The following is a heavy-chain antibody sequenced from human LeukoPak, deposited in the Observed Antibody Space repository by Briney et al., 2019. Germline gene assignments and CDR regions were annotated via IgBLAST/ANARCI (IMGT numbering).Heavy chain of an antibody. J-gene: IGHJ6*02. D-gene: IGHD3-9*01. CDR1: GFTFDDYA. CDR3: AKDRGSNFGWFYGMDV. CDR2: ISGDGGST. Sequence: GGSLRLSCAASGFTFDDYAMHWVRQAPGKGLGWVSLISGDGGSTYYADSVKGRFTISRDNSKNSLYLQMNSLRTEDTALYYCAKDRGSNFGWFYGMDVWGQGTTVTVSS. V-gene: IGHV3-43*02.